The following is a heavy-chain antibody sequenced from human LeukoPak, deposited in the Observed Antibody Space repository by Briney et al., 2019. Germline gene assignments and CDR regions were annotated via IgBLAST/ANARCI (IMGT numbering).Heavy chain of an antibody. D-gene: IGHD5-18*01. V-gene: IGHV1-2*02. J-gene: IGHJ4*02. CDR2: INPNSGGT. CDR3: ARSLGYGQTLDYFDY. Sequence: GASVKVSCKASGYTFTGYFVHWVRQAPGQGLEWMGWINPNSGGTNYAQKFQGRVTMTGDTSISTAYMELSRLRSDDTAMYYCARSLGYGQTLDYFDYWGQGTLVTVSS. CDR1: GYTFTGYF.